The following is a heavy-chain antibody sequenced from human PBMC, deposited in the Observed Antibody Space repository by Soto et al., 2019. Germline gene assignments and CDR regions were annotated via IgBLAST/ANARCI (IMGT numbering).Heavy chain of an antibody. J-gene: IGHJ5*02. CDR3: ARHGLNCYHSSSSWFDP. CDR1: GGSISNSCYY. V-gene: IGHV4-39*01. Sequence: QLQLQESGPGLVKPSETLSLTCTVSGGSISNSCYYWGWIRQPPGKGLEWIGSVYYSGSTYFNPSLKSRVAISVDTSKNQFSLKLSSVTAADTAVYYCARHGLNCYHSSSSWFDPWGQGTLVTVSS. D-gene: IGHD3-22*01. CDR2: VYYSGST.